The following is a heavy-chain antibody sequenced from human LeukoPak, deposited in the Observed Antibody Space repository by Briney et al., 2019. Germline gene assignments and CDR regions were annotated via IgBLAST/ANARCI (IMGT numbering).Heavy chain of an antibody. CDR1: GGPFSGYY. V-gene: IGHV4-34*01. Sequence: SETLSLTCAVYGGPFSGYYWSWIRQPPGKGLEWIGEINHSGSTNYNPSLKSRVTISVDTSKNQFSLKLSSVTAADTAVYYCARGLENIVVVTAILGRYFDYWGQGTLVTVSS. J-gene: IGHJ4*02. D-gene: IGHD2-21*02. CDR3: ARGLENIVVVTAILGRYFDY. CDR2: INHSGST.